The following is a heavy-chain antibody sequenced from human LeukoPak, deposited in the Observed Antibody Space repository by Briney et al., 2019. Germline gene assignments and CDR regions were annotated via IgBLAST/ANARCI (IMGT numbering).Heavy chain of an antibody. D-gene: IGHD4-23*01. CDR3: ARTRAYGGRPDY. V-gene: IGHV4-59*01. Sequence: PSETLSLTCTVSGGSISSYYWSWIRQPPGKGLEWIGYIYYSGSTNYNPSLKSRVTISVDTSKNQFSLKLTSVTAADTAVYYCARTRAYGGRPDYWGQGTLVTVSS. CDR1: GGSISSYY. CDR2: IYYSGST. J-gene: IGHJ4*02.